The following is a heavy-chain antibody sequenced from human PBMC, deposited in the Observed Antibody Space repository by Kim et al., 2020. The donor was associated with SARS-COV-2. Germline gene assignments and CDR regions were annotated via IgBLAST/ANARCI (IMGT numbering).Heavy chain of an antibody. Sequence: GWSLRLSCATSGFTFANFAMAWVRQAPGKGPEWVSGVSPRGDPYYADSVKGRFTISRDSAKSMIYLQMSSLRVEDTAVYYCAKLGDDMRLIVDRWGQGTLVTVSS. V-gene: IGHV3-23*01. J-gene: IGHJ5*02. CDR3: AKLGDDMRLIVDR. CDR2: VSPRGDP. D-gene: IGHD2-21*01. CDR1: GFTFANFA.